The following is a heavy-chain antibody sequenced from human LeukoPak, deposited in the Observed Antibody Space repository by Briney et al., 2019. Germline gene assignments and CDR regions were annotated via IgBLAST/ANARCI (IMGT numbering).Heavy chain of an antibody. D-gene: IGHD3-10*02. CDR2: ISGSGVNT. CDR3: AELGITMIGGV. J-gene: IGHJ6*04. V-gene: IGHV3-23*01. CDR1: GFTFSSYA. Sequence: GGSLRLSCAASGFTFSSYAMSWVRQAPGKGLERVSVISGSGVNTYYADSVKGRFTISRDNAKNSLYLQMNSLRAEDTAVYYCAELGITMIGGVWGKGATVTISS.